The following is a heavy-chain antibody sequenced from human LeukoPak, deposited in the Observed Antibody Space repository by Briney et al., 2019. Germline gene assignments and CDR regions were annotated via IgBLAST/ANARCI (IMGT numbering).Heavy chain of an antibody. V-gene: IGHV5-51*01. D-gene: IGHD6-13*01. Sequence: GESLKISCKGSGYSFTSYWIGWVRQMPGKGLEWMGIIYPGDSDTRYSPSFQGQVTISAGKSISTAYLQWSSLKASDTAMYYCARELSSSQFVRGYNWFDPWGQGTLVTVSS. J-gene: IGHJ5*02. CDR3: ARELSSSQFVRGYNWFDP. CDR2: IYPGDSDT. CDR1: GYSFTSYW.